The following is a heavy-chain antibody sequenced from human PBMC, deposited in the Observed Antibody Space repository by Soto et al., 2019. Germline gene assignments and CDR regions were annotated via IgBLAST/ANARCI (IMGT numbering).Heavy chain of an antibody. CDR3: ARAPSDEQQLVIGNAFDI. V-gene: IGHV1-69*01. J-gene: IGHJ3*02. CDR1: GGTFSSYA. D-gene: IGHD6-13*01. Sequence: QVQLVQSGAEVKKPGSSVKVSCKASGGTFSSYAISWVRQAPGQGLEWMGGIIPIFGTANYAQKFQGRVTITADESTSTAYMELGSVRSEDTAVYYCARAPSDEQQLVIGNAFDIWGQGTMVTVSS. CDR2: IIPIFGTA.